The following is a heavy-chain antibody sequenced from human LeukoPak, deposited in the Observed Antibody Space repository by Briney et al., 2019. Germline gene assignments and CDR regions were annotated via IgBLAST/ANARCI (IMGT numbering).Heavy chain of an antibody. D-gene: IGHD2-2*01. CDR2: ISSSSSYI. V-gene: IGHV3-21*01. CDR3: ARDHYDCSSTSCRNYYYYGMDV. J-gene: IGHJ6*02. CDR1: GFTFSSYS. Sequence: GGSLRLSCAASGFTFSSYSMNWVRQAPGKGLEWVSSISSSSSYIYYADSVKGRFTISRDNAKNSLYLQMNSLRAEDTAVYYCARDHYDCSSTSCRNYYYYGMDVWGQGPRSPSP.